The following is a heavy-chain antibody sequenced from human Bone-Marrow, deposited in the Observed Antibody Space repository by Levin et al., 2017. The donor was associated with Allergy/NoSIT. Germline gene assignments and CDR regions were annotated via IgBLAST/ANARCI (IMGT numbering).Heavy chain of an antibody. CDR2: ILNDGSTK. D-gene: IGHD3-16*01. J-gene: IGHJ4*02. CDR1: GFTFDTYA. Sequence: GESLKISCEASGFTFDTYAMHWVRQAPGKGLEWVAVILNDGSTKYYADSVKGRITISRDNSKNTLSLQMSSLRAEDTAVYYCAREGYGFPRAFDYWGQGTLVTVAS. V-gene: IGHV3-30-3*01. CDR3: AREGYGFPRAFDY.